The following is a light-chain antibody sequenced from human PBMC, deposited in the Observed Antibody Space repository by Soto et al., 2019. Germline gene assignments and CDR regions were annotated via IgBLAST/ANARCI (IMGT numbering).Light chain of an antibody. CDR1: SNDVGSYDL. J-gene: IGLJ3*02. V-gene: IGLV2-23*01. Sequence: QSALTQPASVSGAPGQSINIAGTGTSNDVGSYDLVSWYQLHPGKAPKRVIYEANKRPSGISGRFSVSKSGNTASLTISGLQAEDEAHYYCCSYARGRIWVFGGGTKVTVL. CDR3: CSYARGRIWV. CDR2: EAN.